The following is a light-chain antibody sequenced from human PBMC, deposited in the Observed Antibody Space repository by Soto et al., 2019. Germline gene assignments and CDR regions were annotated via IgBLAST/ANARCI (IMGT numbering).Light chain of an antibody. J-gene: IGLJ1*01. CDR1: GSGVWSYNL. Sequence: QSALTHPASVSASPGRTRTISCTGTGSGVWSYNLDSWYQEPPGKAPNQMIDDSSKRPSGVSNRFSGYKSGNTACLTISGLQAEHDADHYCYYYAGSTTPSVFGTGTNATVL. CDR2: DSS. CDR3: YYYAGSTTPSV. V-gene: IGLV2-23*01.